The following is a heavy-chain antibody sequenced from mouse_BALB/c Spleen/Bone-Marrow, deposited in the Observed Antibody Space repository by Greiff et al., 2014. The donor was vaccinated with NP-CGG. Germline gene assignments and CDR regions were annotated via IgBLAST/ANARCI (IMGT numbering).Heavy chain of an antibody. V-gene: IGHV1-87*01. J-gene: IGHJ2*01. CDR3: ARGFPFDY. CDR1: GYTFTSYW. CDR2: IYPGDGDT. Sequence: QVQLQQSGAELARPEASVKLSCKASGYTFTSYWMQWVKQRPGQGLEWIGAIYPGDGDTRYTQKFKGKAKLTADKSSSTAYMQLSSLASEDPAVYYCARGFPFDYWGQGTTLTVSS.